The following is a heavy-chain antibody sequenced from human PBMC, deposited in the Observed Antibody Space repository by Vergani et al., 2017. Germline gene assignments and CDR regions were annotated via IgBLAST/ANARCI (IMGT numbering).Heavy chain of an antibody. J-gene: IGHJ6*03. CDR3: ARDQVPAAIRLNVGNYMDV. CDR1: RSTFKTYG. D-gene: IGHD2-2*02. V-gene: IGHV3-33*01. CDR2: IYYDGSNA. Sequence: QGQLVESGGGIVQPGRSLTLSCVASRSTFKTYGMHWVRQAPGKGLEWVGLIYYDGSNAYYADSVKGRFTISRDNSKNTLYLQMSSLRAEDTTVYYWARDQVPAAIRLNVGNYMDVWGKGTTVIVSS.